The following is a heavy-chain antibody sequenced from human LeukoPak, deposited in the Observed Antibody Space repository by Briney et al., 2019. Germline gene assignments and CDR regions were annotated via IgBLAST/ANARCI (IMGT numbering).Heavy chain of an antibody. CDR2: ISGSGGST. CDR3: AKGRAGSGSYYNY. D-gene: IGHD3-10*01. J-gene: IGHJ4*02. CDR1: GFTFSSYA. Sequence: PGGSLRLSCAASGFTFSSYAMSWVRQAPGRGLEWVSAISGSGGSTYYADSVKGRFTISRDNSKNTLYLQMNSLRAEDTAVYYCAKGRAGSGSYYNYWGQGTLVTVSS. V-gene: IGHV3-23*01.